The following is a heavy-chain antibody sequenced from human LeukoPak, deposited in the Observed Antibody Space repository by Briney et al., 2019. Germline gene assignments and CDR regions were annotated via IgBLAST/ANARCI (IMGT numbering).Heavy chain of an antibody. CDR2: ISYDGSNK. CDR3: ARVPGDFWSGYDY. J-gene: IGHJ4*02. CDR1: GFTFSSYA. Sequence: GGSLRLSCAASGFTFSSYAVHWVRQAPGKGLEWVAVISYDGSNKYYADSVKGRFTISRDNSKNTLYLQMNSLRAEDTAVYYCARVPGDFWSGYDYWGQGTLVTVSS. V-gene: IGHV3-30-3*01. D-gene: IGHD3-3*01.